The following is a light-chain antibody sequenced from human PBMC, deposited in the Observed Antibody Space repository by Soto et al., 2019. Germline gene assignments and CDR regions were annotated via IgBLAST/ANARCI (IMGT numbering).Light chain of an antibody. Sequence: EIVLTQSPGTLSLSPGEGATRSCRASQSVSSSYLAWYQQSPGQAPRLLIYGASTRATDIPDRFSGSGSGTDFTLTIGRLEPEDFAVYYCQQYGSSPSTFGQGTRLEIK. CDR2: GAS. J-gene: IGKJ5*01. V-gene: IGKV3-20*01. CDR3: QQYGSSPST. CDR1: QSVSSSY.